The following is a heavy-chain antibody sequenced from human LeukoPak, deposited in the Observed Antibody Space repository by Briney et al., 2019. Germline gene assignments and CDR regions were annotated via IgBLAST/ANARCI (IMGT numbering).Heavy chain of an antibody. D-gene: IGHD6-25*01. CDR2: IYPGDSDT. CDR1: GYSFTSYW. V-gene: IGHV5-51*01. CDR3: ARQGTAAGPNYYYYGMDV. Sequence: GESLKISCKGSGYSFTSYWIGWVRQMPGKGLEWMGIIYPGDSDTRYSPSFQGQVTISADKSISTAYLQWSSLKASDTAMYYCARQGTAAGPNYYYYGMDVRGQGTTVTVSS. J-gene: IGHJ6*02.